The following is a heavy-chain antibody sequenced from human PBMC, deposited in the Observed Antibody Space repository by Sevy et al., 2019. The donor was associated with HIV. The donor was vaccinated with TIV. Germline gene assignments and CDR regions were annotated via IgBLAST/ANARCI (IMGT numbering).Heavy chain of an antibody. CDR2: FSFGCGRI. CDR3: VREGCTKPHDY. J-gene: IGHJ4*02. V-gene: IGHV3-23*01. CDR1: GFTFSKYS. D-gene: IGHD2-8*01. Sequence: GESLKISCEASGFTFSKYSMSWVRQAPGKGLEWVSTFSFGCGRINYADSVKGRFTISRDDSKNTLYLQMNSLRAEDTAVYYCVREGCTKPHDYWGQGTLVTVSS.